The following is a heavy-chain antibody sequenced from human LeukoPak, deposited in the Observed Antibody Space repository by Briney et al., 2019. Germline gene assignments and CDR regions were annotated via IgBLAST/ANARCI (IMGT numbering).Heavy chain of an antibody. Sequence: SETLSLTCAVYGGSFSGYYWNWIRQPPGKGLEWIGEINHSGRTNHNPSLKSRVTISVDTSKNQFSLKLSSVTAADTAVYYCARGVYIAAAQYGYWGQGTLVSVSS. CDR3: ARGVYIAAAQYGY. CDR2: INHSGRT. J-gene: IGHJ4*02. CDR1: GGSFSGYY. D-gene: IGHD6-13*01. V-gene: IGHV4-34*01.